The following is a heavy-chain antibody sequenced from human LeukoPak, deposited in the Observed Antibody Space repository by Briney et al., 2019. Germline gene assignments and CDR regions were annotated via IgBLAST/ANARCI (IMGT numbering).Heavy chain of an antibody. CDR2: IDYSGNT. D-gene: IGHD6-13*01. V-gene: IGHV4-39*01. J-gene: IGHJ5*02. CDR1: GGSISSSSYN. CDR3: ARPPGIAAAWFDP. Sequence: SETLSLTCTVSGGSISSSSYNWCWIRQPPGKGLEWIGNIDYSGNTYYNPSLQSRVTISVDKSKNQFSLKLNSVTAADTAMYYCARPPGIAAAWFDPWGQGTLVTVSS.